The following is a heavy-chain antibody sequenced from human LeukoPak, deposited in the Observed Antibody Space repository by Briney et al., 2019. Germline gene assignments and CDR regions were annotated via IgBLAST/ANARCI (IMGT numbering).Heavy chain of an antibody. CDR1: GFTFSSYG. CDR2: IRSAGSIE. D-gene: IGHD1-1*01. J-gene: IGHJ4*02. V-gene: IGHV3-30*02. Sequence: QTGGSLRLSCAASGFTFSSYGMHWVRQAPGKGLEWVAYIRSAGSIENSADSVKGRFTIPRDNSKNTLYLQMDSLRVEDTAVYYCAKGHLADSNSRLFDYWGQGTLVTVSS. CDR3: AKGHLADSNSRLFDY.